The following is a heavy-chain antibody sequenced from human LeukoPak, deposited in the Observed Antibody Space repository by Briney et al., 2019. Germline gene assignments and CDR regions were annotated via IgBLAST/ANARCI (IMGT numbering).Heavy chain of an antibody. CDR1: GFTFSSYA. Sequence: GGSLRLSCSASGFTFSSYAMHWVRQAPGKGLEYVSAISSNGGSTYYADSVKGRFTISRDNSKNTLYLQMSSLRAEDTAVYYCVEGYYGSGSYYSLFDYWGQGTLVTVSS. D-gene: IGHD3-10*01. CDR3: VEGYYGSGSYYSLFDY. CDR2: ISSNGGST. V-gene: IGHV3-64D*06. J-gene: IGHJ4*02.